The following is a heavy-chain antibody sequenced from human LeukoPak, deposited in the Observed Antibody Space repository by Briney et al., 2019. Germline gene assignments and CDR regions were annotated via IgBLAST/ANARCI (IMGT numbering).Heavy chain of an antibody. CDR2: IKQDGSEK. V-gene: IGHV3-7*01. J-gene: IGHJ4*02. D-gene: IGHD4-17*01. CDR3: ARAGGDYYFDY. Sequence: PGGSLRLSCAASGFTFSSYWMSWVRQAPGKGLEWVANIKQDGSEKYYVDSVKGRFTISRDNAKNSLYLQVNSLRAEDTAVYYCARAGGDYYFDYWGQGTLVTVSS. CDR1: GFTFSSYW.